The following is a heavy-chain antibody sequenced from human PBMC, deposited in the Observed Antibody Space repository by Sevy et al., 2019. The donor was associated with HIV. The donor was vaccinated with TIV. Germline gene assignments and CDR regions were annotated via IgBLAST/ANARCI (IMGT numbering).Heavy chain of an antibody. D-gene: IGHD3-22*01. Sequence: GGSLRLSCAASVFTFSSYAMSWVRQAPGKGLEWVSAISGSGGSTYYADSVKGRFTISRDNSKNTLYLQMNSLRAEDTAVYYCATQQKAYYYDSSGYYGSEYFQHWGQGTLVTVSS. V-gene: IGHV3-23*01. CDR1: VFTFSSYA. CDR3: ATQQKAYYYDSSGYYGSEYFQH. J-gene: IGHJ1*01. CDR2: ISGSGGST.